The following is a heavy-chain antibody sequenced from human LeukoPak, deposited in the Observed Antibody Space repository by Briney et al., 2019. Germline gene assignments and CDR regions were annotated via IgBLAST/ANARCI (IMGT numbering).Heavy chain of an antibody. V-gene: IGHV4-34*01. D-gene: IGHD4-23*01. CDR3: ARLPVVTRDY. Sequence: SETLSLTCAVYGGSFSGYYWSWIRQPPGKGLEWIGEINHSGSTNYNPSLKSRVTISVDTSKNQFSLKLSSVTAADTAVYYCARLPVVTRDYWGQGTLVTVSS. CDR2: INHSGST. J-gene: IGHJ4*02. CDR1: GGSFSGYY.